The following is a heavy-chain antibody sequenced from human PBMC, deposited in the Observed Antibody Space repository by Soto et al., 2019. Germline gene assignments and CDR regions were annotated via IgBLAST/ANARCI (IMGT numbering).Heavy chain of an antibody. V-gene: IGHV3-23*01. CDR1: GFTFKNYD. J-gene: IGHJ4*02. Sequence: EVELLESGGGLVQPGGSLRLSCVASGFTFKNYDMRWIRQAPGKGLEWVSGISGSGGVTYYADPVKGRFTISRDNSKNTLYRQMNSLRAEDTAIYYCAKNRQFRSYYESAGHYDNWGQGTRVTVSS. CDR3: AKNRQFRSYYESAGHYDN. D-gene: IGHD3-10*01. CDR2: ISGSGGVT.